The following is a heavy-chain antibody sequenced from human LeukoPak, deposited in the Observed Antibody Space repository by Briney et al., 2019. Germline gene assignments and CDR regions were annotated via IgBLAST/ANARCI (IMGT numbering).Heavy chain of an antibody. D-gene: IGHD3-10*01. J-gene: IGHJ4*02. CDR2: IYYGGNT. Sequence: GGSLRLSCAASGFTVSSNHMNWVRQAPGKGLEWVSIIYYGGNTFYADSVKGRFTISRDNSKNTLYPQINSLRAEDTAVYYCAALSGEGVKIGFDHWGQGALVVVSS. V-gene: IGHV3-66*01. CDR1: GFTVSSNH. CDR3: AALSGEGVKIGFDH.